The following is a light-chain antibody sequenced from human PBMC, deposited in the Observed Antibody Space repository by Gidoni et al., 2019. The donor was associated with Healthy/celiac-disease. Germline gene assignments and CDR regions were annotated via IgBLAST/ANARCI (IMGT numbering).Light chain of an antibody. Sequence: EIVLTQSPATLSLSPGERATLSCSASQSVSSYLAWYQQKPGQAPRLLIYDASNRATCIPARFSGSGSGTDFTLTISSLEPEDFAVYYCQQRSNWPTFGGGTKVEIK. V-gene: IGKV3-11*01. CDR1: QSVSSY. CDR3: QQRSNWPT. J-gene: IGKJ4*01. CDR2: DAS.